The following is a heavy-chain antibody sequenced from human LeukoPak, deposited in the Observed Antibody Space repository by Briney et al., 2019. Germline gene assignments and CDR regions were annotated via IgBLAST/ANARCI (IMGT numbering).Heavy chain of an antibody. J-gene: IGHJ4*02. CDR3: ARGNYDYVWGSYRYTGRGGAYYFDY. Sequence: PSETLSLTCAVYGGSFSGYYWSWIRQPPGKGLEWIGEINHSGSTNYNPSLKSRVTISVDTSKNQFSLKLSSVTAADTAVYYCARGNYDYVWGSYRYTGRGGAYYFDYWGQGTLVTVSS. CDR1: GGSFSGYY. D-gene: IGHD3-16*02. CDR2: INHSGST. V-gene: IGHV4-34*01.